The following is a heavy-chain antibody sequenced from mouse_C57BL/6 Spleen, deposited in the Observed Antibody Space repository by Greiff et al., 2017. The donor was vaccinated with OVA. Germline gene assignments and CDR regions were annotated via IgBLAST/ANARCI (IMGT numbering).Heavy chain of an antibody. Sequence: LVESGAELARPGASVKLSCKASGYTFTSYGISWVKQRTGQGLEWIGEIYPRSGNTYYNEKFKGKATLTADKSSSTAYMELRSLTSEDSAVYFCARREDYYGSSYDFDYWGQGTTLTVSS. CDR2: IYPRSGNT. J-gene: IGHJ2*01. D-gene: IGHD1-1*01. V-gene: IGHV1-81*01. CDR3: ARREDYYGSSYDFDY. CDR1: GYTFTSYG.